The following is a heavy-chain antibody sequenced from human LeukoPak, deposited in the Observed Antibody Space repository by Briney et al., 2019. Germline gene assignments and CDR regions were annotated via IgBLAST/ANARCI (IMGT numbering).Heavy chain of an antibody. D-gene: IGHD4-17*01. CDR1: GFTFSSYS. Sequence: QTGGSLRLSCAASGFTFSSYSMNWVRQAPGKGLEWVSYISSSSSTIYYADSVKGRFTISRDNAKNSLYLQMNSLRAEDTAVYYCARGNYGDYGFSYYFDYWGQGTLVTVSS. CDR2: ISSSSSTI. CDR3: ARGNYGDYGFSYYFDY. J-gene: IGHJ4*02. V-gene: IGHV3-48*04.